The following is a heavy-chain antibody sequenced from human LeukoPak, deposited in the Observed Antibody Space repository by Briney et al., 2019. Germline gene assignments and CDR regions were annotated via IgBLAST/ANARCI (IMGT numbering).Heavy chain of an antibody. Sequence: GGSLRLSCAASGFTFSSYGMHWVRQAPGTGLEWVAFIRYDGSNKYYADSVKGRFTISRDNSKNTLYLQMNSLRAEDTAVYYCAKFDFYCSSTSCQFDYWGQGTLVTVSS. V-gene: IGHV3-30*02. CDR1: GFTFSSYG. J-gene: IGHJ4*02. CDR3: AKFDFYCSSTSCQFDY. D-gene: IGHD2-2*01. CDR2: IRYDGSNK.